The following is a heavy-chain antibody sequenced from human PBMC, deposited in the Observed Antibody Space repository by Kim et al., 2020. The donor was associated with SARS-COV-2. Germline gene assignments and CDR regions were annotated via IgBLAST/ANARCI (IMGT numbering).Heavy chain of an antibody. V-gene: IGHV5-51*01. CDR2: IYPGDSDT. Sequence: GESLKISCKGSGYSFTSYWIGWVRQMPGKGLEWMGIIYPGDSDTRYSPSFQGQVTISADKSISTAYLQWSSLKASDTAMYYCARGADIVVVPAALEYFQHWGQGTLVTVSS. J-gene: IGHJ1*01. CDR3: ARGADIVVVPAALEYFQH. D-gene: IGHD2-2*01. CDR1: GYSFTSYW.